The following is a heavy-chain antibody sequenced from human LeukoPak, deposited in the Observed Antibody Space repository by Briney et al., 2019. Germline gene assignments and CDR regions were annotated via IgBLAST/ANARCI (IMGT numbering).Heavy chain of an antibody. V-gene: IGHV3-21*01. CDR3: ARDQIVAGDVVPAALGWFDP. CDR2: ISSSSSYI. CDR1: GFTFSSYS. Sequence: GGSLRLSCAASGFTFSSYSMNWVRQAPGKGLEWVSSISSSSSYIYYADSVKGRFTISRDNAKNSLYLQMNSLRAEDTAVYYCARDQIVAGDVVPAALGWFDPWGQGTLVTVSS. D-gene: IGHD2-2*01. J-gene: IGHJ5*02.